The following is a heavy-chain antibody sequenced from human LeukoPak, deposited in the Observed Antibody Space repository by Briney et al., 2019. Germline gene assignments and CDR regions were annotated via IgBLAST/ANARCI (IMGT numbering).Heavy chain of an antibody. CDR3: AKGAYDYIEMGYFDY. CDR1: GFSVSNSA. V-gene: IGHV3-23*01. CDR2: IVASSGST. J-gene: IGHJ4*02. Sequence: GGSLRLSCAASGFSVSNSAMSWVRQAPGKGLEWVSLIVASSGSTFYADSVKGRFTISRDSSKNTLYLQMNSLRAEDMAVYYCAKGAYDYIEMGYFDYWGQGTLVTVSS. D-gene: IGHD5-12*01.